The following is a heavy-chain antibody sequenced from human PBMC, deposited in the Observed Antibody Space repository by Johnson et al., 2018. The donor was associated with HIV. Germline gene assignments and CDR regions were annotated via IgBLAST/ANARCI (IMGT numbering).Heavy chain of an antibody. CDR1: GFTFSDYY. V-gene: IGHV3-11*04. Sequence: VQLVESGGGLVKPGGSLRLSCAASGFTFSDYYMNWIRQAPGKGLEWVSYISSGGSVRYYADSVRGRFTISRDNAENSLYLQMNSLRAEDTAVYYCARHTGYDAFDIWGQGTMVTVSS. CDR2: ISSGGSVR. CDR3: ARHTGYDAFDI. J-gene: IGHJ3*02. D-gene: IGHD2-21*01.